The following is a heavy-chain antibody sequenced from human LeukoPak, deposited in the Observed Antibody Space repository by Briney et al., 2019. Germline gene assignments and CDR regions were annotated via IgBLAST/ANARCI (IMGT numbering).Heavy chain of an antibody. V-gene: IGHV4-31*03. CDR2: IYYSGST. J-gene: IGHJ5*02. CDR3: ARQWVKSGMYNWFDP. D-gene: IGHD1-26*01. Sequence: QTLSLTCTVSGGSISSGGYYWSWIRQHPGKGLEWIGYIYYSGSTYYNPSLKSRVTISVDTSKNQFSLKLSSVTAADTAVYYCARQWVKSGMYNWFDPWGQGTLVTVSS. CDR1: GGSISSGGYY.